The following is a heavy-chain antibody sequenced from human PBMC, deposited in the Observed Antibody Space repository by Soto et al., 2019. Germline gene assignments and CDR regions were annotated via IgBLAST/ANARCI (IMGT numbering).Heavy chain of an antibody. CDR2: INHSGST. CDR1: GGSFSGYY. Sequence: SETLSLTCAVYGGSFSGYYWSWIRQPPGKGLEWIGEINHSGSTNYNPSLKSRVTISVDTSKNQFSLKLGSVTAADTAVYYCARGPNPYGSGSYYKRGYYYYMDVWGKGTTVTVSS. J-gene: IGHJ6*03. D-gene: IGHD3-10*01. CDR3: ARGPNPYGSGSYYKRGYYYYMDV. V-gene: IGHV4-34*01.